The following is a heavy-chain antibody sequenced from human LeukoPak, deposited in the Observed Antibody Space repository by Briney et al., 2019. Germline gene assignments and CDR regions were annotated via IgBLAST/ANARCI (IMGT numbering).Heavy chain of an antibody. CDR2: ITWNSGSI. J-gene: IGHJ4*02. CDR3: GKDRAGDLDS. D-gene: IGHD7-27*01. CDR1: GFTFNDYA. Sequence: GGSLRLSCAGSGFTFNDYAMHWVRQAPGKGLEWVGGITWNSGSIGYADSVRGRFTISRDNAKKSLYLQMNSLRAADTALYYCGKDRAGDLDSWGQGALVTVSS. V-gene: IGHV3-9*01.